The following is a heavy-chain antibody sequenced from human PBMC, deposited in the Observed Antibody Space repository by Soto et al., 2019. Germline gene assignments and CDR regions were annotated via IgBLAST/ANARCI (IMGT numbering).Heavy chain of an antibody. V-gene: IGHV1-8*01. J-gene: IGHJ5*02. CDR2: MNPNSGNT. D-gene: IGHD6-13*01. CDR1: GYTFTSYA. Sequence: QVQLVQSGAEVKKPGASVKVSCKASGYTFTSYAINWVRQATGQGLEWMGWMNPNSGNTGYAQKFQGRVTMTRNTSLSTAYMELSSLRSEDTAVYYCARERSAAGTGWFDPWGQGSLVSVSS. CDR3: ARERSAAGTGWFDP.